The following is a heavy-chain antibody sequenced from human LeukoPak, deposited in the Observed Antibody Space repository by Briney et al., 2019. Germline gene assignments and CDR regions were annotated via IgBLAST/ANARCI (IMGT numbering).Heavy chain of an antibody. J-gene: IGHJ4*02. CDR1: GFTFSSYA. Sequence: GGSLRLSCAASGFTFSSYAMHWVRQAPGKGLEWVAVISYDGSNKYYADSVKGRFTISRDNSKNTLYLQMNSLRAEDTAVYYCARGDYGIAVAYYFDYWGQGTLVTVSS. V-gene: IGHV3-30-3*01. CDR2: ISYDGSNK. CDR3: ARGDYGIAVAYYFDY. D-gene: IGHD4-17*01.